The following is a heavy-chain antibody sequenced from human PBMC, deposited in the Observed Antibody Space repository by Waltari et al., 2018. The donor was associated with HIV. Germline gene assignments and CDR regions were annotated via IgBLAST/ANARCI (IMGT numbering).Heavy chain of an antibody. CDR1: GFPFDDYA. D-gene: IGHD3-10*01. Sequence: EVQLVESGGGLVQPGRSLRLSCAASGFPFDDYAMHWVRQVSGKGLEWVSGIRWNSDSTGYADSVKDRFTISRDNAKTSLYLQMNSLRTEDTALYYCTKAESFFHPPDYWGQGTLVTVSS. CDR3: TKAESFFHPPDY. CDR2: IRWNSDST. J-gene: IGHJ4*02. V-gene: IGHV3-9*01.